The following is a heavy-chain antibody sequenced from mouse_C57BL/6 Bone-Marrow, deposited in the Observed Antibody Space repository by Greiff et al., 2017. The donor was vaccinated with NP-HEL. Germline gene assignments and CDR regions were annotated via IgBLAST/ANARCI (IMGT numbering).Heavy chain of an antibody. V-gene: IGHV5-17*01. Sequence: EVHLVESGGGLVKPGGSLKLSCAASGFTFSDYGMHWVRQAPEKGLEWVAYISSGSSTIYYADTVKGRFTISRDNAKNTLFLQMTSLGSEYTAMYYCARKSCAYWGQGTLVTVSA. J-gene: IGHJ3*01. CDR1: GFTFSDYG. CDR3: ARKSCAY. CDR2: ISSGSSTI.